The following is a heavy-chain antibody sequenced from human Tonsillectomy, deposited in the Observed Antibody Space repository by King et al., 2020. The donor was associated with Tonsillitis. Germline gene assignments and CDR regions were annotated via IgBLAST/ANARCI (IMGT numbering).Heavy chain of an antibody. Sequence: VQLVESGGGVVQPGRSLRLSCAASGFTFSSYGMHWVRQAPGKGLEWVAVISYDGSNKYYADSVKGRFTISRDNSKHTLYLQMNSQRAEDTAVYYCAKDGAYYYDSKGHDYWGQGTLVTVSS. V-gene: IGHV3-30*18. D-gene: IGHD3-22*01. CDR1: GFTFSSYG. J-gene: IGHJ4*02. CDR2: ISYDGSNK. CDR3: AKDGAYYYDSKGHDY.